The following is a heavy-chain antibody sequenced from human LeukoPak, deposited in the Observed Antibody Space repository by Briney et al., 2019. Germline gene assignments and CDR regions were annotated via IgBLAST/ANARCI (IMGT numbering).Heavy chain of an antibody. D-gene: IGHD6-19*01. Sequence: GGSLRLSCAASGFTFSSYGMHWVRQAPGKGLEWVAVISYDGSNKYYPDSVKGRFTISRDNSKNTLCLQMNSLRVEDTAVYYCAKDREYNSGAFDYWGQGTLVTVSS. J-gene: IGHJ4*02. CDR3: AKDREYNSGAFDY. CDR2: ISYDGSNK. CDR1: GFTFSSYG. V-gene: IGHV3-30*18.